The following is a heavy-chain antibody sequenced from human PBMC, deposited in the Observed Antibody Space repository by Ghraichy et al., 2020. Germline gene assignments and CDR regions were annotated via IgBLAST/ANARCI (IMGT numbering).Heavy chain of an antibody. CDR3: AKDGSGQRQYGSAWYGFSDH. Sequence: GGSLRLSCAASGFTFSSYAMTWVRQTSGKGLEWVSAISTSGDDTLYADSVQGRFTISRDNSKNTLYLQMNSLRAEDTAVYYCAKDGSGQRQYGSAWYGFSDHWGQGTLVTVSS. CDR1: GFTFSSYA. CDR2: ISTSGDDT. J-gene: IGHJ5*02. D-gene: IGHD6-19*01. V-gene: IGHV3-23*01.